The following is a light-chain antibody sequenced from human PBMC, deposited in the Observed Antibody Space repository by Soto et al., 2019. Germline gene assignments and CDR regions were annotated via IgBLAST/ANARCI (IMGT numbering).Light chain of an antibody. Sequence: DIQMTQSPSTLSASVGDRVAITCRASQSISIWLAWYQQKPGTAPTLLIYKASSLESGVPSRFSGSGSGTEFTLTIRSLQPDDFATYYCQRYNDYPWTFGQGTKVELK. CDR3: QRYNDYPWT. CDR2: KAS. CDR1: QSISIW. V-gene: IGKV1-5*03. J-gene: IGKJ1*01.